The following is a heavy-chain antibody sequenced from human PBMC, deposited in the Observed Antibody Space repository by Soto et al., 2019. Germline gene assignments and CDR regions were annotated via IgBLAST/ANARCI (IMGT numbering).Heavy chain of an antibody. CDR3: ARWTGSGSFLIDY. CDR2: IWFDGSYE. J-gene: IGHJ4*02. D-gene: IGHD3-10*01. Sequence: QVQLVESGGGVVQPGRSLRLSCEASGFIFSNYAMHWVRQAPGQGLEWVALIWFDGSYENYAESVKGRFTISRDNSKNTLYFQMNSLRVEDTAVYFCARWTGSGSFLIDYWGQGTLVTVSS. CDR1: GFIFSNYA. V-gene: IGHV3-33*01.